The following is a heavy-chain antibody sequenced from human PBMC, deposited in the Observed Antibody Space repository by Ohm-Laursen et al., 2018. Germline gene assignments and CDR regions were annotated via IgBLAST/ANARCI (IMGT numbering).Heavy chain of an antibody. J-gene: IGHJ4*02. CDR1: GFTVSSNY. D-gene: IGHD3-3*01. CDR2: FYSGGST. Sequence: GSLRLSCTASGFTVSSNYMNWVRQAPGKGLEWVSVFYSGGSTYYADSVKGRFTISRDNSKNTVYLQMNSLRAEDTAVYYCARDLRDFWSGALDYWGQGTLVTVSS. V-gene: IGHV3-53*01. CDR3: ARDLRDFWSGALDY.